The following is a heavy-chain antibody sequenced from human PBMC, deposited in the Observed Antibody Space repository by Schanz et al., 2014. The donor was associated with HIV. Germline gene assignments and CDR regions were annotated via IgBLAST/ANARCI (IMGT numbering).Heavy chain of an antibody. CDR1: GFTFNDYG. J-gene: IGHJ3*02. CDR3: ARDPQKSFDI. CDR2: IWYDGRNK. Sequence: QVQLVESGGGVVQPGRSLRLSCAASGFTFNDYGMHCVRQAPGKGLEWVVVIWYDGRNKYYADSVKGRLTISRDDSKNTVDLQMNSLRAEDTAVYYCARDPQKSFDIWGQGTMVIVSS. V-gene: IGHV3-33*01.